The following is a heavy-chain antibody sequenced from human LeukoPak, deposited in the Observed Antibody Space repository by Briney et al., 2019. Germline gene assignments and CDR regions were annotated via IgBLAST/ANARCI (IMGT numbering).Heavy chain of an antibody. CDR3: ARSKRPDAFDI. V-gene: IGHV3-48*03. Sequence: GGSLRLSCAASGFTFSSYEMNWVRQAPGKGLEWVSYISGSGTTIHYTDSVKGRFTISRDNAKRSLYLQMNSLRAEDTAVYYFARSKRPDAFDIWGQGTLVTVSS. CDR1: GFTFSSYE. CDR2: ISGSGTTI. D-gene: IGHD4-11*01. J-gene: IGHJ3*02.